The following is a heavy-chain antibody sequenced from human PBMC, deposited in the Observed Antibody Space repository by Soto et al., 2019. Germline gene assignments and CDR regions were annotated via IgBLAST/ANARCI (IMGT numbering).Heavy chain of an antibody. Sequence: TGGSLRLSCSTSGFFFTDYFMSWIRQAPGKGLEWVSYISPSGDVTHYADSVKGRFTISRDNTKNSLFLQMSSLRDDDTAVYYCARQLERRVGAASHWGQGTRVT. V-gene: IGHV3-11*01. J-gene: IGHJ4*02. CDR1: GFFFTDYF. CDR2: ISPSGDVT. CDR3: ARQLERRVGAASH. D-gene: IGHD1-26*01.